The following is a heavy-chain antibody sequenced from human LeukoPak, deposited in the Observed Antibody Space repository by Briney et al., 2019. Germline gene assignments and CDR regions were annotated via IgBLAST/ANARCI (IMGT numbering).Heavy chain of an antibody. V-gene: IGHV4-38-2*02. CDR2: IYYSGST. CDR3: ASSGYPDWFDP. Sequence: KPSETLSLTCTVSGYSISSGYYWGWIRQPPGKGLEWIGSIYYSGSTYYNPSLKSRVTISVDTSKNQFSLKLSSVTAADTAVYYCASSGYPDWFDPWGQGTLVTVSS. J-gene: IGHJ5*02. D-gene: IGHD5-12*01. CDR1: GYSISSGYY.